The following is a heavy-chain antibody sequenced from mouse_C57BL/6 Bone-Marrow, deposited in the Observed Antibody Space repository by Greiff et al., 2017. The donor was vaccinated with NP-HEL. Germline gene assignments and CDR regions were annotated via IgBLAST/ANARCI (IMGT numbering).Heavy chain of an antibody. D-gene: IGHD4-1*01. CDR1: GFTFSDYY. J-gene: IGHJ4*01. Sequence: EVMLVESEGGLVQPGSSMKLSCTASGFTFSDYYMAWVRQVPEKGLEWVANINYDGSSTYYLDSLKSRFIISRDNAKNILYLQMSSLKSEDTATYYCARPGTEDYYAMDYWGQGTSVTVSA. CDR3: ARPGTEDYYAMDY. V-gene: IGHV5-16*01. CDR2: INYDGSST.